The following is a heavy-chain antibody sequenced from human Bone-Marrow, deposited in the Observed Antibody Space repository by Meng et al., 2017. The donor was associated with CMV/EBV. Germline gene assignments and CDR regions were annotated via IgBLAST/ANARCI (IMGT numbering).Heavy chain of an antibody. CDR3: ARDRCDFWSGYFCY. V-gene: IGHV3-11*04. Sequence: GESLKISCAASRFTFSDYYMSWIRQAPGKGLEWVSYISSSGNTIHYADSVRGRFTISRDNAKNSLYLQMNSLRAEDTAVYYCARDRCDFWSGYFCYWGHGTLVTVSS. CDR1: RFTFSDYY. J-gene: IGHJ4*01. D-gene: IGHD3-3*01. CDR2: ISSSGNTI.